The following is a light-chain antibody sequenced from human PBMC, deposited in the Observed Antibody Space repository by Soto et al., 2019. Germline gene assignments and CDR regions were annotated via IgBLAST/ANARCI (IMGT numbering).Light chain of an antibody. CDR1: SSDVGGYNY. V-gene: IGLV2-11*01. CDR2: DVS. J-gene: IGLJ1*01. Sequence: QSALTQPRSVFGSPGQSVTISCTGTSSDVGGYNYVSWYQQHPGKAPKFMIYDVSKRPSGVPDRFSGSKSGNTASLTISGLQAEDEADYYCCSYAGSYTYVFGTGTKLTVL. CDR3: CSYAGSYTYV.